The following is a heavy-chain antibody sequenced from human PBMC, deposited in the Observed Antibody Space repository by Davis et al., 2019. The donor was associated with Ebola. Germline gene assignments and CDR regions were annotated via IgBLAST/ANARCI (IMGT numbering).Heavy chain of an antibody. D-gene: IGHD3/OR15-3a*01. CDR1: GDIVSSGG. J-gene: IGHJ3*02. CDR2: TYYYRSKWYI. V-gene: IGHV6-1*01. CDR3: ARGWLRTGLDI. Sequence: HSHTLSLTCAVSGDIVSSGGRNWIRQSPSRGLECLGRTYYYRSKWYIDNAESVRGRIIINPDTSKNQLSLQVNSVTPEDTAVYYCARGWLRTGLDIWGQGTMVTVSS.